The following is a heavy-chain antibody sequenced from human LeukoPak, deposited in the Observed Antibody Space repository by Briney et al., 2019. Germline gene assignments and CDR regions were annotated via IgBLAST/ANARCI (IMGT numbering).Heavy chain of an antibody. CDR3: ARGPYSGSYFDY. V-gene: IGHV4-34*01. D-gene: IGHD1-26*01. CDR2: INHSGST. J-gene: IGHJ4*02. Sequence: SETLSLTCAVYGGSFSGYYWSWLRQPPGKGLEWIGEINHSGSTNYNPSLKSRVTISVDTSKNQLSLKLSSVTAADTAVYYCARGPYSGSYFDYWGQGTLVTVSS. CDR1: GGSFSGYY.